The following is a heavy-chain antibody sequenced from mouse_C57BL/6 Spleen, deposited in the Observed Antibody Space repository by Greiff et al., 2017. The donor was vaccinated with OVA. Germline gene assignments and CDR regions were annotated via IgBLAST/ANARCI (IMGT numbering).Heavy chain of an antibody. Sequence: QVQLQQPGAELVRPGSSVKLSCKASGYTFTSYWMPWVKQRPIQGLEWIGNIDPSDSETHYNQKFKDKATLTVDKSSSTAYMQLSSLTSEDSAVYYCARLSDDGYYYFDYWGQGTTLTVSS. J-gene: IGHJ2*01. CDR1: GYTFTSYW. CDR2: IDPSDSET. D-gene: IGHD2-3*01. CDR3: ARLSDDGYYYFDY. V-gene: IGHV1-52*01.